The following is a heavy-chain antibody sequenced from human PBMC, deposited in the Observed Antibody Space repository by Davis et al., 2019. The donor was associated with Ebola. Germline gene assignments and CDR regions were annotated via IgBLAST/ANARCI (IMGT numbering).Heavy chain of an antibody. CDR2: INAGNGNT. D-gene: IGHD3-10*01. CDR1: GYTFTSYA. Sequence: ASVKVSCKASGYTFTSYAMHWVRQAPGQRLEWMGWINAGNGNTKYSQKFQGRVTITRDTSANTAYMELSSLRSEDTAVYYCARGGRGVLLDYYYGMDVWGQGTTVTVSS. CDR3: ARGGRGVLLDYYYGMDV. V-gene: IGHV1-3*01. J-gene: IGHJ6*02.